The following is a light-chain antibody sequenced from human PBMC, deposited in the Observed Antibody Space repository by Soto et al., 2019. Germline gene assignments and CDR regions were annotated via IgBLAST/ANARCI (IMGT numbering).Light chain of an antibody. CDR3: QQYVTSPEWT. CDR1: QSVSSSY. J-gene: IGKJ1*01. V-gene: IGKV3-20*01. CDR2: GTS. Sequence: IVLTQSPGTLSLSPGERATLSCRASQSVSSSYLAWYQQKPGQAPRLLIYGTSSRATGIPDRFSGSGSGTDFTLTISRLEPEDFAVYYCQQYVTSPEWTFGQGTKVDIK.